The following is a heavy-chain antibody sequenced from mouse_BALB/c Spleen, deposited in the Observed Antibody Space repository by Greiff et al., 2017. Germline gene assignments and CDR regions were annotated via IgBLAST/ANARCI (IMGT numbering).Heavy chain of an antibody. CDR1: GYAFTNYL. D-gene: IGHD3-2*01. CDR2: INPGSGGT. Sequence: QVQLKESGAELVRPGTSVKVSCKASGYAFTNYLIEWVKQRPGQGLEWIGVINPGSGGTNYNEKFKGKATLTADKSSSTAYMQLSSLTSDDSAVYFCAKTARAPDYWGQGTTLTVSS. CDR3: AKTARAPDY. V-gene: IGHV1-54*01. J-gene: IGHJ2*01.